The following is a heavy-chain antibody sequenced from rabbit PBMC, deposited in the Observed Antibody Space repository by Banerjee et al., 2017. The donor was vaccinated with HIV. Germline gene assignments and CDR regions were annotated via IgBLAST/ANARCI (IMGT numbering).Heavy chain of an antibody. V-gene: IGHV1S47*01. J-gene: IGHJ4*01. CDR3: ARDLAGVTGWNFGW. CDR1: GIDFSSYA. Sequence: QEQLKESGGGLVQPGESLKLSCKASGIDFSSYAMIWVRQAPGKGLEWIAYIYPSFGVTNYASSVKGRFTISSDSAQNTVFLQMTSLTASDMASYFCARDLAGVTGWNFGWWGPGTLVTVS. CDR2: IYPSFGVT. D-gene: IGHD4-1*01.